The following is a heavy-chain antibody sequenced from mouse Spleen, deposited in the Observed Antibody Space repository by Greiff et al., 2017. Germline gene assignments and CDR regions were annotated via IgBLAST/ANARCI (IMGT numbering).Heavy chain of an antibody. CDR2: INPSNGRT. CDR3: ARGWLLRDMDY. V-gene: IGHV1S81*02. CDR1: GYTFTSYW. D-gene: IGHD2-3*01. Sequence: QVQLKQPGAELVKPGASVKLSCKASGYTFTSYWMHWVKQRPGQGLEWIGEINPSNGRTNYNEKFKSKATLTVDKSSSTAYMQLSSLTSEDSAVYYCARGWLLRDMDYWGQGTSVTVSS. J-gene: IGHJ4*01.